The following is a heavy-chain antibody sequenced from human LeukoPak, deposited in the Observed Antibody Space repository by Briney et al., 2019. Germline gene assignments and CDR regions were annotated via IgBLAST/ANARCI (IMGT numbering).Heavy chain of an antibody. D-gene: IGHD3-22*01. CDR3: ARALPPNYDGIGYYYVSNVAFDI. V-gene: IGHV3-48*04. CDR2: ISSSGTTI. CDR1: GFTFSSYA. J-gene: IGHJ3*02. Sequence: PGGSLRLSCAASGFTFSSYATSWVRQAPGKGLEWVSYISSSGTTIHYADSVKGRFIVSRDNAKNSLYLQMNSLRAEDTAVYYCARALPPNYDGIGYYYVSNVAFDIWGQGTMVTVSS.